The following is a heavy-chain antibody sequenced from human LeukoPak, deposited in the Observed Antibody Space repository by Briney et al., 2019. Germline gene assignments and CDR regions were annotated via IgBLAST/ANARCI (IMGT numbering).Heavy chain of an antibody. D-gene: IGHD2-21*02. J-gene: IGHJ4*02. Sequence: GSLRLSCAASGFTLSRYTMNWVRQPPGKGLEWIGEIYHSGSTNYNPSLKSRVTISVDKSKNQFSLKLSSVTAADTAVYYCARVPDCGGDCYSPYYFDYWGQGTLVTVSS. CDR1: GFTLSRYTM. CDR2: IYHSGST. V-gene: IGHV4-4*02. CDR3: ARVPDCGGDCYSPYYFDY.